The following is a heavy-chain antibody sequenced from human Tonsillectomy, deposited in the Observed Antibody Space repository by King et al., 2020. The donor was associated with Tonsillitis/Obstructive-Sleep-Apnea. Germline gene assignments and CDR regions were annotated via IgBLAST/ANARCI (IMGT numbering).Heavy chain of an antibody. D-gene: IGHD4-11*01. CDR2: ISGSGGST. J-gene: IGHJ4*02. Sequence: VQLVESGGGLVQPGGSLRLSCAASGLTFRSYAMSWVRQAPGKGLEWVSDISGSGGSTYYADSVKGRFTISRQNSKNTLYLQMNSLRVEDTAVYYCATRDYNDRYYFDHWGQGTLVTVSS. CDR3: ATRDYNDRYYFDH. CDR1: GLTFRSYA. V-gene: IGHV3-23*04.